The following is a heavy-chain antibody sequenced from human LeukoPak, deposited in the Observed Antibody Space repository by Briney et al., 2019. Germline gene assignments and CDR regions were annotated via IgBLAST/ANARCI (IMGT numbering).Heavy chain of an antibody. CDR3: ARVRTGHNWFDP. D-gene: IGHD3/OR15-3a*01. CDR1: GGSISSYY. CDR2: IYYSGST. Sequence: SETLSLTCTVSGGSISSYYWSWIRQPPGKGLEWIGYIYYSGSTNYNPSLKSRVTISVDTSKNQFSLKLSSVTAADTAVYYCARVRTGHNWFDPWGQGTLVTVSS. V-gene: IGHV4-59*01. J-gene: IGHJ5*02.